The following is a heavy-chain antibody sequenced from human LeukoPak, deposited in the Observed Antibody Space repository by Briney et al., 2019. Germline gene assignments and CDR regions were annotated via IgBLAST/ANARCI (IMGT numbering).Heavy chain of an antibody. D-gene: IGHD6-6*01. CDR2: INGNGGSR. Sequence: GGSLRLSCAASGFIFEDYGTTWVRQAPGKGLEWVSGINGNGGSRGYADSVKGRFTISRDNANNSLYLQMNSLRAEDTALYYCARGSSFHNYWGQGTLVTVSS. CDR1: GFIFEDYG. J-gene: IGHJ4*02. CDR3: ARGSSFHNY. V-gene: IGHV3-20*04.